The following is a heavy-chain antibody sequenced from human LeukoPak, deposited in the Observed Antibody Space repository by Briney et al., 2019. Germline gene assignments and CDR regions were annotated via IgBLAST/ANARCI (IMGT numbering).Heavy chain of an antibody. D-gene: IGHD3-22*01. CDR3: ARAPLFNYYYDSSGYYARSAASQYHFDY. J-gene: IGHJ4*02. CDR1: GGSFSGYY. V-gene: IGHV4-34*01. Sequence: SETLSLTCAVYGGSFSGYYWSWIRQPPGKGLEWIGEINHSGSTNYNPSLKSRVTISVDTSKNQFSLKLSSVTAADTAVYYGARAPLFNYYYDSSGYYARSAASQYHFDYWRQGTPVTVSS. CDR2: INHSGST.